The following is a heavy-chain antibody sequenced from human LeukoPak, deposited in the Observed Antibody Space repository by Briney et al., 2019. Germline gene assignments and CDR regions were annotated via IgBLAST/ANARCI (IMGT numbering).Heavy chain of an antibody. CDR3: ARGSITIFGVVIQFDY. J-gene: IGHJ4*02. D-gene: IGHD3-3*01. V-gene: IGHV1-2*02. CDR2: INPNSGGT. CDR1: GYTFTGYY. Sequence: ASVKVSCTASGYTFTGYYMHWVRQAPGQGLEWMGWINPNSGGTNYAQKFQGRVTMTRDTSISTAYMELSRLRSDDTAVYYCARGSITIFGVVIQFDYWGQGTLVTVSS.